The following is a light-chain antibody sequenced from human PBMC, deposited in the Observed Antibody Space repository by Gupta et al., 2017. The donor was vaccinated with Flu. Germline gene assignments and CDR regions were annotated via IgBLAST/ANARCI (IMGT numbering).Light chain of an antibody. V-gene: IGKV3-11*01. Sequence: EIVMTQSPATLSLSPGERATLPCRASQSVSSYLAWYQHKPGQAPRLLIYDASNRAAGIPARFSGSGSGTDFTLAISSLEPEDFAVYYCQQRGNWPPTFGHGTKVEIK. CDR2: DAS. J-gene: IGKJ3*01. CDR3: QQRGNWPPT. CDR1: QSVSSY.